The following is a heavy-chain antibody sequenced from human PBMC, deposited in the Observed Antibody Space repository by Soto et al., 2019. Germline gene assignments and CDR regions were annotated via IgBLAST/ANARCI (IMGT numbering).Heavy chain of an antibody. J-gene: IGHJ6*02. CDR1: GGSISSGDYY. D-gene: IGHD2-8*02. CDR3: ARVRTTGYYYYGMDV. V-gene: IGHV4-30-4*01. Sequence: PSETLSLTCTVSGGSISSGDYYWSWIRQPPGKGLEWIGYIYYSGSTYYNPSLKSRVTISVDTSTNQFSLKLSSVTAADTAVYYCARVRTTGYYYYGMDVWGQGTTVTVSS. CDR2: IYYSGST.